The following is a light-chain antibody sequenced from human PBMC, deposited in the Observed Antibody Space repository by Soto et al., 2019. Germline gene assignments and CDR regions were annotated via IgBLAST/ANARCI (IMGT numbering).Light chain of an antibody. CDR2: DAS. CDR3: QQRSNWPVT. Sequence: EIVLTQSPATLSLSPGERATLSCRASQSVSRYFAWYQQRPGQAPRLLIYDASNRATGVPARFSGSGSGIDFTLTISSLEPEDFAVYYCQQRSNWPVTFGQGTKVDIK. CDR1: QSVSRY. J-gene: IGKJ1*01. V-gene: IGKV3-11*01.